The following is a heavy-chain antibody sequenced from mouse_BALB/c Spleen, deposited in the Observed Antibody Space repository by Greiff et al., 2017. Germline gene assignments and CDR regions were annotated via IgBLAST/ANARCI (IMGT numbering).Heavy chain of an antibody. J-gene: IGHJ2*01. D-gene: IGHD1-1*01. CDR2: ISSGGST. V-gene: IGHV5-6-5*01. Sequence: EVQLVESGGGLVKPGGSLKLSCAASGFTFSSYAMSWVRQTPEKRLEWVASISSGGSTYYPDSVKGRFTLSRDNARNILYLQMSSLRSEDTAMYYCAREGSSYDYWGQGTTLTVSS. CDR1: GFTFSSYA. CDR3: AREGSSYDY.